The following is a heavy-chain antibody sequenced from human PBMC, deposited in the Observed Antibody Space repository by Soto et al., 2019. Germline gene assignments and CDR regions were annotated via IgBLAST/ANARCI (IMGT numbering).Heavy chain of an antibody. D-gene: IGHD5-12*01. CDR1: GGSINNHY. Sequence: SETLSLTCTVSGGSINNHYWSWIRQPPGKGLEWVGHIYYSGSASYNPSLKSRLTISVDTSKNQFSLKLSSVTAADTAVYYCARVSIKGSWDFDSWGQGTLVTVSS. CDR3: ARVSIKGSWDFDS. V-gene: IGHV4-59*11. J-gene: IGHJ4*02. CDR2: IYYSGSA.